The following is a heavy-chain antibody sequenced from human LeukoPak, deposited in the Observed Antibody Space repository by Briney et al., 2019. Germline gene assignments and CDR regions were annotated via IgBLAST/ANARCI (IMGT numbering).Heavy chain of an antibody. V-gene: IGHV1-69*01. D-gene: IGHD4-23*01. Sequence: ASVKVSCKASGGTFSSYAISWVRQAPGQGLEWMGGIIPIFGTANYAQKFQSRVTITADESTSTAYMELSSLRSEDTAVYYCARARDRWSRYAFDIWGQGTMVTVSS. CDR3: ARARDRWSRYAFDI. CDR1: GGTFSSYA. CDR2: IIPIFGTA. J-gene: IGHJ3*02.